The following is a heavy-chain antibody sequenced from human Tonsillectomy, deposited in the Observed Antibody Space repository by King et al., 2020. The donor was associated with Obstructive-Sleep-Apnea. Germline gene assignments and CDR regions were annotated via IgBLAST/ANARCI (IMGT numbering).Heavy chain of an antibody. Sequence: VQLVESGGGLVQPGGSLRLSCSASGFDFMSYALNWVRQAPGKGLEYVSGMSGNGVVTYYADSVKGRFTISRDSSKNTLYLQMSSLRTEDTAVYYCVPSGTGPTVTYQWGQGTLVTVSS. V-gene: IGHV3-64D*09. CDR2: MSGNGVVT. CDR3: VPSGTGPTVTYQ. CDR1: GFDFMSYA. J-gene: IGHJ4*02. D-gene: IGHD4-17*01.